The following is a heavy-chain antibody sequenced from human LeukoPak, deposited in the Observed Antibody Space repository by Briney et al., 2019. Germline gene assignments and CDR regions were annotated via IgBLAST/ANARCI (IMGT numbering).Heavy chain of an antibody. CDR3: ASSLFLNYYDSSGLGIN. Sequence: PSETLSLTCAVSGGSISSSNWWSWVRQPPGKGLEWIGEIYHSGSTNYNPSLKSRVTISVDKTNNQFSLKLSSVTAADTAMYYCASSLFLNYYDSSGLGINWGQGTLVTVSS. V-gene: IGHV4-4*02. CDR2: IYHSGST. J-gene: IGHJ4*02. D-gene: IGHD3-22*01. CDR1: GGSISSSNW.